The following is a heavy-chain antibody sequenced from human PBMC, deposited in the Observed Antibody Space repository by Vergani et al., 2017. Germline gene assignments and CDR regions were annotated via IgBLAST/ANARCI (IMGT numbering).Heavy chain of an antibody. Sequence: QVQLQESGPGLVKPSETLSLTCTVSGGSISSYYWSWIRQPPGKGLEWIGYSYYSGGTNYNPSLKSRVIISVDTSKNQFSLKLSSVTAADTAGYYCARNMVRGVRYYGMDVWGQGTTVTVSS. CDR1: GGSISSYY. J-gene: IGHJ6*02. CDR2: SYYSGGT. V-gene: IGHV4-59*01. CDR3: ARNMVRGVRYYGMDV. D-gene: IGHD3-10*01.